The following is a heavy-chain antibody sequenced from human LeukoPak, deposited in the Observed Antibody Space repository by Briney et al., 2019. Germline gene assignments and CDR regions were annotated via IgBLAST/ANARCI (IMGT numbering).Heavy chain of an antibody. Sequence: SVKVSCKASGGTFSSYAISWVRQAPGQGLEWMGGIIPIFGTANYAQKFQGRVTITADESTSTAYMELSSLRSEDTAVYYCAMDTAIGPNYYYYMDVWGKGTTVTVSS. D-gene: IGHD5-18*01. CDR1: GGTFSSYA. CDR2: IIPIFGTA. V-gene: IGHV1-69*13. CDR3: AMDTAIGPNYYYYMDV. J-gene: IGHJ6*03.